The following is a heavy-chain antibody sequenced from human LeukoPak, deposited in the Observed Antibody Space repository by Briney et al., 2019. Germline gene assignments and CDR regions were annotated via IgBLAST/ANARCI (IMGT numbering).Heavy chain of an antibody. CDR2: LYSGGST. Sequence: PGGSLRLSCAASGFTVSGNYMSWVRQAPGKGLEWVSLLYSGGSTYYADSVKGGFSNSRDNSKNTLYLQMNSLRAEDTAVYYCASRDKGYYYGMDVWGQGTTVTVSS. CDR1: GFTVSGNY. V-gene: IGHV3-66*01. J-gene: IGHJ6*02. CDR3: ASRDKGYYYGMDV. D-gene: IGHD5-24*01.